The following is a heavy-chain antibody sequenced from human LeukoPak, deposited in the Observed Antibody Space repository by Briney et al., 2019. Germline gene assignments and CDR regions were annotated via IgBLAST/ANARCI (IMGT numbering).Heavy chain of an antibody. D-gene: IGHD3-10*01. V-gene: IGHV3-23*01. CDR3: AKSLGNQGVIDY. CDR1: GFIFRNHA. CDR2: VSASGGST. J-gene: IGHJ4*02. Sequence: GSLRLSCAASGFIFRNHAMNWVRQDPGQGLEWVSGVSASGGSTFNTDSVKGRFSISRDNSKNTLYLEMNSLRPEDTALYYCAKSLGNQGVIDYWGQGTLVTVSS.